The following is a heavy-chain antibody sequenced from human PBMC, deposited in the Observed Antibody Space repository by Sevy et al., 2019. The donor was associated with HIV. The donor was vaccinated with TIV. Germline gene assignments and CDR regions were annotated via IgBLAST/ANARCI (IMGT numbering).Heavy chain of an antibody. J-gene: IGHJ4*02. CDR3: TNHGIVIITGFDY. V-gene: IGHV3-23*01. D-gene: IGHD1-20*01. CDR2: ISGSGGYT. Sequence: GGSLRLSCAASGVIFNSHAMSWVRQAPGKGLEWVSTISGSGGYTYYSDSVKGRFAISRDNSKNTVFLQMNSLRAEDTAVYYCTNHGIVIITGFDYWGQGTLVTVSS. CDR1: GVIFNSHA.